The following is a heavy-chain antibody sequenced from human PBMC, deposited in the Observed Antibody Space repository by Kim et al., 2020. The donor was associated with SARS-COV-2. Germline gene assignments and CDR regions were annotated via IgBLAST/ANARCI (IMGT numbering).Heavy chain of an antibody. D-gene: IGHD2-2*03. CDR2: ISGSGGST. J-gene: IGHJ4*02. CDR1: GFTFSSYA. CDR3: AKVPSSGYCSSTSCYAV. V-gene: IGHV3-23*01. Sequence: GGSLRLSCAASGFTFSSYAMSWVRQAPGKGLEWVSAISGSGGSTYYADSVKGRFTISRDNSKNTLYLQMNSLRAEDTAVYYCAKVPSSGYCSSTSCYAVWGQGTLVTVSS.